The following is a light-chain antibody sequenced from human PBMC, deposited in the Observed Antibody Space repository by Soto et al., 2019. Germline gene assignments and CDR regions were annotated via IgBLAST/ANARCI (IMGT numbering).Light chain of an antibody. CDR1: QGISNY. V-gene: IGKV1-27*01. Sequence: DIQMTQSPSSLCASAGDRVTITCRASQGISNYLAWYQQRPGKVPKLLIYTASTLQSGVPSRFSGSGSGAEFTLTISSLQPEDVATYDCQHYHSLITFGRGTRLEIK. CDR2: TAS. J-gene: IGKJ5*01. CDR3: QHYHSLIT.